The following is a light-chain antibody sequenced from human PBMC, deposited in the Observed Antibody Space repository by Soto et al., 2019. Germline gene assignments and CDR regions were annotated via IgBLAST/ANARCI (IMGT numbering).Light chain of an antibody. Sequence: ELGWTQSPGTLSLSPRERATLACRASQSVSSSYLAWYQQKPGQAPRLLIYGASSRYTGIPDRFSGSGSVTDFTLTITRLEPEDFAVYYCQQYCSSSITFGQGTRLEIK. J-gene: IGKJ5*01. V-gene: IGKV3-20*01. CDR3: QQYCSSSIT. CDR1: QSVSSSY. CDR2: GAS.